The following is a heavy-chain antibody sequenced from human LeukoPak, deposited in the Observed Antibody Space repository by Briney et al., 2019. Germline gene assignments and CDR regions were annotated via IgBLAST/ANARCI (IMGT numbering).Heavy chain of an antibody. J-gene: IGHJ4*02. CDR1: GFTFSSYG. CDR3: AKGRRVVVTANDFDY. V-gene: IGHV3-30*18. Sequence: GGSLRLSCAASGFTFSSYGMHWVRQAPGKGLEWVAVISYDGSNKYYADSVKGRFTISRDNSKNTLYLQMNSLRAEDTAVYYCAKGRRVVVTANDFDYCGQGTLVTVSS. CDR2: ISYDGSNK. D-gene: IGHD2-21*02.